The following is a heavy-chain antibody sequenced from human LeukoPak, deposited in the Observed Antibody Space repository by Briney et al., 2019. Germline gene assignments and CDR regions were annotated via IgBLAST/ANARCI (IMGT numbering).Heavy chain of an antibody. D-gene: IGHD6-13*01. CDR1: GYTFTSHA. CDR2: INAGNGNT. CDR3: ARGRPYSSSWFNWFDP. V-gene: IGHV1-3*01. Sequence: GASVKVSCKASGYTFTSHAMHWVRQAPGQRLEWMGWINAGNGNTKYSQKFQGRVTITRDTSASTAYMELSSLRSEDTAVYYCARGRPYSSSWFNWFDPWGQGTLVTVSS. J-gene: IGHJ5*02.